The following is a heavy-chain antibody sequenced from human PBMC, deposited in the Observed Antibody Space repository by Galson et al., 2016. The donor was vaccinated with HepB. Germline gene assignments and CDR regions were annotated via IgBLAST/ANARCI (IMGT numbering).Heavy chain of an antibody. CDR3: ARQDRAGLVNF. V-gene: IGHV4-39*01. D-gene: IGHD6-19*01. CDR2: IYYSGTT. CDR1: GGSISSSSYF. J-gene: IGHJ3*01. Sequence: SETLSLTCTVSGGSISSSSYFWAWTRQPPGKGLEWIGSIYYSGTTHYNPSLQSRVSISVDTSKNQFSLRLTSVSAADTAMYSCARQDRAGLVNFWGQGTMVTVSS.